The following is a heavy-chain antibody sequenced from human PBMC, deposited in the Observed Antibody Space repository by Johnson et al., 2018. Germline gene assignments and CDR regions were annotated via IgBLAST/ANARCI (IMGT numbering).Heavy chain of an antibody. V-gene: IGHV3-9*01. D-gene: IGHD2-15*01. Sequence: VQSGRSLRLSCAASGFTFDDYAMHWVRQAPGKGLEWVSGISWNSGSIGYADSVKGRFTISRDNAKNSLYLQMNSLRAEDTAVYYCARVVAGTSMDVWGKGTTVTVSS. CDR1: GFTFDDYA. J-gene: IGHJ6*04. CDR2: ISWNSGSI. CDR3: ARVVAGTSMDV.